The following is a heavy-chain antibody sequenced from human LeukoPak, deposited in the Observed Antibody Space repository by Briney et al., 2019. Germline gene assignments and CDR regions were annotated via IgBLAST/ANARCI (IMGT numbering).Heavy chain of an antibody. CDR3: TGGSGTYRYHAMDV. V-gene: IGHV3-23*01. CDR1: GFTFSSYT. Sequence: GSLRLSCAASGFTFSSYTLSWVRHAPGKGLEWVSVISGSGGYAYYAGSVKGRFTVSRDDSKSTLYLQMISLRGDDTAVYYCTGGSGTYRYHAMDVWGQGTTVTVSS. J-gene: IGHJ6*02. CDR2: ISGSGGYA. D-gene: IGHD3-10*01.